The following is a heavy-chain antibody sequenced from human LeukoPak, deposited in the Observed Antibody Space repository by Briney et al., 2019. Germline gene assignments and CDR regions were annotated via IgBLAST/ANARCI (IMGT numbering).Heavy chain of an antibody. V-gene: IGHV4-39*01. CDR1: GGSISSSSYY. CDR2: IYYSGST. J-gene: IGHJ4*02. CDR3: ASLADRLVRGVIMGFGY. D-gene: IGHD3-10*01. Sequence: SETLSLTCTVSGGSISSSSYYWGWIRQPRGKGLGWIGSIYYSGSTYNNPSLKSRVTISVATSTNQFSLKLSSVTAADTAVYYCASLADRLVRGVIMGFGYWGQGTLVTVSS.